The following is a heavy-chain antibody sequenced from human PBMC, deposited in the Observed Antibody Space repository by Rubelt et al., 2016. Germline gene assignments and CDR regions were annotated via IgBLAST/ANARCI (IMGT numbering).Heavy chain of an antibody. CDR2: FDPEDGET. CDR3: AREAYSGRYPLIDY. V-gene: IGHV1-24*01. CDR1: GYTFTELS. D-gene: IGHD1-26*01. J-gene: IGHJ4*02. Sequence: QVQLVQSGAEVKKPGASVKVSCKVSGYTFTELSMHWVRQAPGKGLEWTGGFDPEDGETIYATRFQGRVTMTEDTSTDTAYMELSSLRSDDTAVYYCAREAYSGRYPLIDYWGQGTLVTVSS.